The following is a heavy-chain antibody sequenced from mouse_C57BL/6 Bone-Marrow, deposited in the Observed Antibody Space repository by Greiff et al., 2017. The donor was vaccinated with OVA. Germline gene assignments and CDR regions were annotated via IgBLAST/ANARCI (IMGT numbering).Heavy chain of an antibody. V-gene: IGHV1-15*01. CDR2: IDPETGGT. D-gene: IGHD2-12*01. J-gene: IGHJ4*01. Sequence: QVQLQQSGAELVRPGASVTLSCKASGYTFTDYDMHWVKQTPVHGLEWIGAIDPETGGTAYNQKFKGKATLTADKSSSTPYLELRSLTSEDSAVYYCARYYSDDCGMGYGGRGTAVTVSA. CDR3: ARYYSDDCGMGY. CDR1: GYTFTDYD.